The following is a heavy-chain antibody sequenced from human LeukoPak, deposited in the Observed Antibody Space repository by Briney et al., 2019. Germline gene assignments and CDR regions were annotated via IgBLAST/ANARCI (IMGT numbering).Heavy chain of an antibody. V-gene: IGHV4-31*03. CDR3: ARGRSYFSVDY. CDR1: GGSISSGGYY. CDR2: IYYSGST. D-gene: IGHD1-26*01. J-gene: IGHJ4*02. Sequence: SETLSLTCTVSGGSISSGGYYWSWIRQHPGKGLEWIGYIYYSGSTYYNPSLKSRVTISVDTSKNQFSLKLSSVTAADTAVYYCARGRSYFSVDYWGQGTLVTVSS.